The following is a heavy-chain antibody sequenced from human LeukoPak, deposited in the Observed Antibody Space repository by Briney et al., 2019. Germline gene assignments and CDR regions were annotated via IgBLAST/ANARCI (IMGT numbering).Heavy chain of an antibody. J-gene: IGHJ4*02. Sequence: ASVKVSCKASGCTFTGYYMHWVRQAPGQGLEWMGWINPNSGGTNYAQKFQGRVTMTRDTSISTAYMELSRLRSDDTAVYYCARVSYDILTGYALAYWGQGTLVTVSS. V-gene: IGHV1-2*02. CDR3: ARVSYDILTGYALAY. D-gene: IGHD3-9*01. CDR2: INPNSGGT. CDR1: GCTFTGYY.